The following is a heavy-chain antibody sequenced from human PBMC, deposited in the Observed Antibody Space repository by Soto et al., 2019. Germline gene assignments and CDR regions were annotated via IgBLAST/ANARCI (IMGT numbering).Heavy chain of an antibody. CDR3: ARQGVTTGDYYGMDV. V-gene: IGHV4-39*01. CDR2: IYYSGST. CDR1: GGSISSSSYY. D-gene: IGHD4-17*01. J-gene: IGHJ6*02. Sequence: PSETLSLTCTVSGGSISSSSYYWGWIRRPPGKGLEWIGSIYYSGSTYYNPSLKSRVTISVDTSKNQFSLKLSSVTAADTAVYYCARQGVTTGDYYGMDVWGQGTTVTVSS.